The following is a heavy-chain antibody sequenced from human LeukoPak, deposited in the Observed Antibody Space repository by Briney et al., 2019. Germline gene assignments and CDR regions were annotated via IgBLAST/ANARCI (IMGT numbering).Heavy chain of an antibody. Sequence: GGSLRLSCAASGFTLSSYWMSWVRQAPGKGLEWVANIKQDGSEKYYVDSVKGRFTISRDNAKNSLYLQMSSLRAEDTAVYYCARGGSGGYLVYYYYMDVWGKGTTVTISS. CDR2: IKQDGSEK. V-gene: IGHV3-7*04. CDR3: ARGGSGGYLVYYYYMDV. CDR1: GFTLSSYW. J-gene: IGHJ6*03. D-gene: IGHD3-10*01.